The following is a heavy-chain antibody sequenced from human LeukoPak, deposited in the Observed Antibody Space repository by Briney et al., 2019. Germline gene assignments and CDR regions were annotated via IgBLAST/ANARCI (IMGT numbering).Heavy chain of an antibody. D-gene: IGHD6-6*01. J-gene: IGHJ4*02. CDR2: ISSSSSYI. CDR1: GFTFSSYS. CDR3: ARMSQGRLEYSSAHSDY. Sequence: GGSLRLSCAASGFTFSSYSMNWGRQAPGKGLQWVSSISSSSSYIYYADSVKGRFTISRENAKNSLYLQMNSLRAEDTAVYYCARMSQGRLEYSSAHSDYWGQGTLVTVSS. V-gene: IGHV3-21*01.